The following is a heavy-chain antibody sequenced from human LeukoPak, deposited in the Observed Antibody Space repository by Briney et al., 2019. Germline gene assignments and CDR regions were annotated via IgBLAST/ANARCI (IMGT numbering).Heavy chain of an antibody. J-gene: IGHJ4*02. Sequence: SETLSLTCTVSGGSISSSSCYWGWIRQPPGKGLEWIGSIYYSGSTYYNPSLKSRVTISVDTSKNQFSLKLSSVTAADTAVYYCARIFPRSIVGAMIDYWGQGTLVAVSS. CDR3: ARIFPRSIVGAMIDY. CDR1: GGSISSSSCY. V-gene: IGHV4-39*01. D-gene: IGHD1-26*01. CDR2: IYYSGST.